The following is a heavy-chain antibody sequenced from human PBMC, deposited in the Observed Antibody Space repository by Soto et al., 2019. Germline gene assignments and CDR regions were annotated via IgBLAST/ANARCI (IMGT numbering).Heavy chain of an antibody. J-gene: IGHJ6*03. D-gene: IGHD2-2*01. Sequence: SAKVSCKASVGTFSSYTISCVRQAPGQGLEWMGRIIPILGIANYAQKFQGRVTITADKSTSTAYMELSSLRSEDTAVYYCASGPLGYCSSTSCRIPYYYYYYYMDVWGKGTTVTVSS. V-gene: IGHV1-69*02. CDR1: VGTFSSYT. CDR3: ASGPLGYCSSTSCRIPYYYYYYYMDV. CDR2: IIPILGIA.